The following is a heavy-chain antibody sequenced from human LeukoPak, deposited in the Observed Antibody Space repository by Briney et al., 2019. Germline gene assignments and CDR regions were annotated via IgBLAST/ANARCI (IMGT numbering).Heavy chain of an antibody. J-gene: IGHJ4*02. Sequence: PSETLSLTCAVYGGSFSGYYWSWIRQPPGKGLEWIGEINHSGSTNYNPSLKSRVTISVDTSKNQFSLKLSSVTAADTAVYYCARGNIVVVVAATTANQRSGLFDYWGQGTLVTVS. D-gene: IGHD2-15*01. V-gene: IGHV4-34*01. CDR2: INHSGST. CDR1: GGSFSGYY. CDR3: ARGNIVVVVAATTANQRSGLFDY.